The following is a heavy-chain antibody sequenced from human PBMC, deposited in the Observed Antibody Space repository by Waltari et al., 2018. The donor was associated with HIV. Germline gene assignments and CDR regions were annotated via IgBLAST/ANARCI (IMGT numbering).Heavy chain of an antibody. Sequence: EVQLLESGGGLVQPGGSMRLSCAASGVTFSSYAMSWVRQAPGKGLEWVSAISGSGGSTYYADSVKGRFTISRDNSKNTLYLQMNSLRAEDTAVYYCAKGCGSGYYYYGMDVWGQGTTVTVSS. CDR1: GVTFSSYA. D-gene: IGHD2-21*01. CDR3: AKGCGSGYYYYGMDV. CDR2: ISGSGGST. J-gene: IGHJ6*02. V-gene: IGHV3-23*01.